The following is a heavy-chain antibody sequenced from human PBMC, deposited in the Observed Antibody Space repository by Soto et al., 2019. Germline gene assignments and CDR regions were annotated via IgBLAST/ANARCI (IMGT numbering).Heavy chain of an antibody. J-gene: IGHJ6*02. Sequence: ASVKVSCKASGYTFTSYDINWVRQAPGQGLEWMGWISAYSGNTNYAQKLQGRVTMTTDTSTSTAHMELRSLRSDDTAVYYCARAPDYDFWSGVYGVSYYGMDVWGQGTTVTVSS. CDR3: ARAPDYDFWSGVYGVSYYGMDV. CDR1: GYTFTSYD. D-gene: IGHD3-3*01. CDR2: ISAYSGNT. V-gene: IGHV1-18*01.